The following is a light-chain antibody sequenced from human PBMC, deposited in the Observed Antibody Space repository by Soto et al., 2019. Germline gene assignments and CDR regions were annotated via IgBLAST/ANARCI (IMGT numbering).Light chain of an antibody. J-gene: IGLJ2*01. CDR2: EGG. CDR3: CSFALRSTLI. V-gene: IGLV2-23*01. CDR1: SSDVGNYNL. Sequence: QSVLTQPASVSGSPGQSITISCTGTSSDVGNYNLVSWYQQYPGKAPKLMIYEGGKRPSGVSNRFSGSKSGNTASLTISGLQAEDEADYYCCSFALRSTLIFGGGIKVTVL.